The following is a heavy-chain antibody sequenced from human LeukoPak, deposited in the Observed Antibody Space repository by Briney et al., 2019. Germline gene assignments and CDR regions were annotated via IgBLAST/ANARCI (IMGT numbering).Heavy chain of an antibody. V-gene: IGHV3-11*06. CDR3: ARGGKYASSTHDF. D-gene: IGHD3-16*01. CDR2: ISSSGTYT. CDR1: GFAFSDYY. Sequence: SGGSLRLSCAASGFAFSDYYMSWIREAPGKGLEWVSYISSSGTYTKYADSVKGRFTISRDNAKNSLYLQMSSLRAEDTAVYYCARGGKYASSTHDFWGQGTLVTVSS. J-gene: IGHJ4*02.